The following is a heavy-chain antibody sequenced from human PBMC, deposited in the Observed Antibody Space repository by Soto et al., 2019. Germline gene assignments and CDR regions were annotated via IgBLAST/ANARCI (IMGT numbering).Heavy chain of an antibody. Sequence: PSETLSLTCAVYGGSFSGYYWSWIRQPPGKGLEWIGEINHSGSTNYNPSLKSRVTISVDTSKNQFSLKLSSVTAADTAVYYCARRDYVWGSYRKAGIDYWGQGTLVTVSS. CDR1: GGSFSGYY. J-gene: IGHJ4*02. CDR3: ARRDYVWGSYRKAGIDY. CDR2: INHSGST. D-gene: IGHD3-16*02. V-gene: IGHV4-34*01.